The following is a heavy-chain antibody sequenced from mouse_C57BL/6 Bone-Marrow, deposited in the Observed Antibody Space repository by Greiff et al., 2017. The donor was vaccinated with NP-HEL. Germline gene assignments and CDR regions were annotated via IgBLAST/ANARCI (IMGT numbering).Heavy chain of an antibody. CDR2: IYPGSGNT. CDR3: AGAITTVVDY. CDR1: GYTFTDYY. V-gene: IGHV1-76*01. Sequence: VKLVESGAELVRPGASVKLSCKASGYTFTDYYINWVKQRPGQGLEWIARIYPGSGNTYYNEKFKGKATLTAEKASSTAYMQLSSLTSEDSAVYFCAGAITTVVDYWGQGTTLTVSS. D-gene: IGHD1-1*01. J-gene: IGHJ2*01.